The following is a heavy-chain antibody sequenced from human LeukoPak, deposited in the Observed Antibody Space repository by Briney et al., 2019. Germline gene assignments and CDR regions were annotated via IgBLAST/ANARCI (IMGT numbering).Heavy chain of an antibody. CDR3: ARDLAPYDSSGSTLIDY. Sequence: GGSLRLSCAASGFTFNSYSMNWVRQAPGKGLEWVSSISSSSSYIYYADSVKGRFTISRDNAKNSLYLQMNSLRAEDTAVYYCARDLAPYDSSGSTLIDYWGQGTLVTVSS. D-gene: IGHD3-22*01. CDR2: ISSSSSYI. V-gene: IGHV3-21*01. CDR1: GFTFNSYS. J-gene: IGHJ4*02.